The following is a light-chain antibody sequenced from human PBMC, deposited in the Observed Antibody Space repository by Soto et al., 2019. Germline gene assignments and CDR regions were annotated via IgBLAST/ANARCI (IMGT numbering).Light chain of an antibody. Sequence: IVMTQAPATLSVSPGEGATVSCRASQDVSSHLAWYQHKPGQAPRLLFYEASTRATGIPARFSGSGSGTEFTLTISSLQSEDFAAYYCQQYNNWPLTFGGGNKVDIK. CDR1: QDVSSH. CDR3: QQYNNWPLT. CDR2: EAS. J-gene: IGKJ4*01. V-gene: IGKV3-15*01.